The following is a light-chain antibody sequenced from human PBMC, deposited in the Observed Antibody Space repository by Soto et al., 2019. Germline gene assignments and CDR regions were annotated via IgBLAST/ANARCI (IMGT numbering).Light chain of an antibody. CDR1: QNIDHH. Sequence: DIQMTQSPSSLSASVGDRVTITCRASQNIDHHLNWYQHKPGKAPRLLMDAASRMQSGVPSRFTGSGTGTEFTLTINSLQPEDFVTYYCQQSYSNTWTFGQGTRV. CDR3: QQSYSNTWT. V-gene: IGKV1-39*01. CDR2: AAS. J-gene: IGKJ1*01.